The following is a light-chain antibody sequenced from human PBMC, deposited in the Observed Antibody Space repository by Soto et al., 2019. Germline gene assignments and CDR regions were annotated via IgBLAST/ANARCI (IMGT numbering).Light chain of an antibody. CDR3: QQRSNWAIT. CDR1: QSVSSY. J-gene: IGKJ4*01. CDR2: DAS. Sequence: EIVLTQSPATLSLSPGERATLSCRASQSVSSYLAWYQQKPGQAPRLLIYDASNRATGIPARFSGSGSGTDFTLTISSLEPDDFAVYYCQQRSNWAITFGGGTKVEIK. V-gene: IGKV3-11*01.